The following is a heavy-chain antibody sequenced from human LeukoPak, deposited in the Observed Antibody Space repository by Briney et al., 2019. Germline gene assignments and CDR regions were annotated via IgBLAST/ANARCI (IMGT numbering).Heavy chain of an antibody. J-gene: IGHJ4*02. CDR2: IRSKANSYAT. CDR1: GFTFSGSA. CDR3: ARAKGYCSGGSCYRYFDY. Sequence: GGSLRLSCAASGFTFSGSAMHWVRQASGKGLEWVGRIRSKANSYATEYVASVKGRFTISRDNAKNSLYLQMNSLRAEDTALYYCARAKGYCSGGSCYRYFDYWGQGTLVTVSS. V-gene: IGHV3-73*01. D-gene: IGHD2-15*01.